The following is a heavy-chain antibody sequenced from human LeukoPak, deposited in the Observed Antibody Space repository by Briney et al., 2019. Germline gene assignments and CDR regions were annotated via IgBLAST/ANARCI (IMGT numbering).Heavy chain of an antibody. Sequence: GGSLRLSCAASGFTFSSYGMHWVRQAPGKGLEWVAFIRYDGSNKYYADSVKGRFTISRDNSKNTLYLQMNSLRAEDTAVYYCAKEATGSSSWPDAFDIWGQGTMVTVSS. V-gene: IGHV3-30*02. J-gene: IGHJ3*02. CDR1: GFTFSSYG. D-gene: IGHD6-13*01. CDR2: IRYDGSNK. CDR3: AKEATGSSSWPDAFDI.